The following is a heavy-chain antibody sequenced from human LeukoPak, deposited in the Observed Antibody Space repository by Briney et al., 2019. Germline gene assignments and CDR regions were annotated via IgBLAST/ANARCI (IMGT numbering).Heavy chain of an antibody. V-gene: IGHV1-18*01. J-gene: IGHJ6*02. CDR1: GYTFTSYG. D-gene: IGHD3-3*01. CDR2: ISAYNGNT. Sequence: ASVKVSCKASGYTFTSYGISWVRQAPGQGLEWMGWISAYNGNTSYAQKLQGRVTMTTDTSTSTAYMELRSLRSDDTAVYYCAIASPESTYYDFWSGYSYYYYGMDVWGQGTTVTVSS. CDR3: AIASPESTYYDFWSGYSYYYYGMDV.